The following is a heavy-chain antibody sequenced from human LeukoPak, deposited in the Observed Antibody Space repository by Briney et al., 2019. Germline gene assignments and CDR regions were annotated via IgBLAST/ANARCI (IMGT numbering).Heavy chain of an antibody. V-gene: IGHV3-30*03. CDR3: ARDSYGDYSAFDY. CDR1: GFTFYTYG. D-gene: IGHD4-17*01. CDR2: IANDGTNE. J-gene: IGHJ4*02. Sequence: GGSLRLSCAASGFTFYTYGMHWVRQAPGKGLEWVSVIANDGTNEYYADSVKGRFTISRDNSKNTLYLQMNSLRAEDTALYYCARDSYGDYSAFDYWGQGTLVTVSS.